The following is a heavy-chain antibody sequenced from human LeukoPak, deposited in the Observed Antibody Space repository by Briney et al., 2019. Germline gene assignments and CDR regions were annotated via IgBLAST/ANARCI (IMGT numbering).Heavy chain of an antibody. CDR2: ISYDGSNK. CDR3: ARDYDY. CDR1: GFTFSSYA. V-gene: IGHV3-30-3*01. Sequence: GGSLRLSCAASGFTFSSYAMHWVRQAPGKGLEWVAVISYDGSNKYYADSVKGRFTISRDNAKNSLYLQMNSLRAEDTAVYYCARDYDYWGQGTLVTVSS. J-gene: IGHJ4*02.